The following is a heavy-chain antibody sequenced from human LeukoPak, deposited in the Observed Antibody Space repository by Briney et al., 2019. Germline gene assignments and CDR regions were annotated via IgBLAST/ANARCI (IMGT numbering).Heavy chain of an antibody. J-gene: IGHJ6*02. V-gene: IGHV4-34*01. CDR2: INHSGST. CDR1: GGSFSGYY. Sequence: SETLSLTCAVYGGSFSGYYWSWIRPPPGKGREWIGEINHSGSTNYNPSIKSRVTISVDTSKNQFSLKLSSVTAADTAVYYCARGRPNLYCSSTSCYHYYYYGMDVWGQGTTVTVSS. CDR3: ARGRPNLYCSSTSCYHYYYYGMDV. D-gene: IGHD2-2*01.